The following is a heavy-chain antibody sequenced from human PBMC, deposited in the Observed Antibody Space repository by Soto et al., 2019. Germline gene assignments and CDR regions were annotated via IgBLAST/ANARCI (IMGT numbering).Heavy chain of an antibody. Sequence: PSETLSLTCTVSGGSISSGDYYWSWIRQPPGKGLEWIGYIYYSGSTYYNPSLKSRVTISVDTSKNQFSLKLSPVTAADTAVYYCARDKVTGDAFDIWGQGTMVTVSS. CDR1: GGSISSGDYY. J-gene: IGHJ3*02. D-gene: IGHD2-21*02. V-gene: IGHV4-30-4*01. CDR2: IYYSGST. CDR3: ARDKVTGDAFDI.